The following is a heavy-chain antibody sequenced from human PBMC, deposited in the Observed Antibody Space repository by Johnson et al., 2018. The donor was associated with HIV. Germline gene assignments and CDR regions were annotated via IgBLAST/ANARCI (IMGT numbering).Heavy chain of an antibody. D-gene: IGHD6-13*01. CDR3: AKEQQRYAFDI. J-gene: IGHJ3*02. Sequence: QVQLVESGGGVVQPGRSLRLSCAASGFTFSSYAMHWVRQAPGKGLEWVAVISYDGSNKYYPDSVKGRFTISSDNSKNTLYLQMNSLRTEDTALYYCAKEQQRYAFDIWGQGTMVTVSS. CDR2: ISYDGSNK. V-gene: IGHV3-30-3*01. CDR1: GFTFSSYA.